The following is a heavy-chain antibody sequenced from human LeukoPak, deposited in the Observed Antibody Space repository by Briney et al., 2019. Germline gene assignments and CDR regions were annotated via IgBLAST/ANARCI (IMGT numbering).Heavy chain of an antibody. CDR3: ARHYYNDNTLLDF. CDR2: IHPSDSDT. J-gene: IGHJ4*02. CDR1: GYSFTTYW. Sequence: GESLKISCKGSGYSFTTYWISWVRQMPGEGPEWMGRIHPSDSDTNYSPSFKGHVTFSTDKSISTAYLQWTSLKASDTAIYFCARHYYNDNTLLDFWGQGTLVTVSS. V-gene: IGHV5-10-1*01. D-gene: IGHD3-22*01.